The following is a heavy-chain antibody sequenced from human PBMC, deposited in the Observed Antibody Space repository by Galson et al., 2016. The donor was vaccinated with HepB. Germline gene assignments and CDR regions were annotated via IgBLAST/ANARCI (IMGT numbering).Heavy chain of an antibody. CDR3: AKDRHYWSAIDY. Sequence: SLRLSCAASGFTFSSTAMAWVRQAPGKRLEWVAGVGSGESDTHYADLVKGRFTISRDNSNNIVYLQMNNLRAEDTAVYYCAKDRHYWSAIDYWGQGSLVTVSS. CDR2: VGSGESDT. V-gene: IGHV3-23*01. J-gene: IGHJ4*02. CDR1: GFTFSSTA. D-gene: IGHD3-3*02.